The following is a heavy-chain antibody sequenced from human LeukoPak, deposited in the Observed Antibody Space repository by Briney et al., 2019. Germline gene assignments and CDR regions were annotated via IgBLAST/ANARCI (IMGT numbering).Heavy chain of an antibody. J-gene: IGHJ4*02. V-gene: IGHV3-30*04. CDR3: TTELDIRPNHY. CDR1: GFTFSSYA. D-gene: IGHD3-22*01. CDR2: ISYDGSNK. Sequence: GGSLRLSCAASGFTFSSYAMHWVRQAPGKGLEWVAVISYDGSNKYYADSVKGRFTISRDNSKNTLYLQMNSLKSEDTAVYYCTTELDIRPNHYWGQGTLVTVSS.